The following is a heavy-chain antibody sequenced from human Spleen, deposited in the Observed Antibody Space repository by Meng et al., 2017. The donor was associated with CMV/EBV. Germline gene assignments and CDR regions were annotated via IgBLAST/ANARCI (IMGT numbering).Heavy chain of an antibody. CDR1: GFTFRIYP. Sequence: GGSLRLSCAASGFTFRIYPMNWVRQAPGKGLEWVSIIYSDGSTYYADSVKGRFTISRDNSKNTLYLQMNSLRAEDTAVYYCARSLSTVNHYYFDSWGQGTLVTVSS. CDR2: IYSDGST. V-gene: IGHV3-66*02. D-gene: IGHD4-17*01. CDR3: ARSLSTVNHYYFDS. J-gene: IGHJ4*02.